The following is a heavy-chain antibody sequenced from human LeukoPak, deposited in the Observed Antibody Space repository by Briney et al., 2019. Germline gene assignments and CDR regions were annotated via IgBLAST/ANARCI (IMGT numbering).Heavy chain of an antibody. Sequence: SETLSLTCTVSGGSISIYYWSWVRQPPGKGLEWIGYIYNSGSTTYNPSLKSRVTISEESSKSQFSLKLRTVTAADTAVYFCWRAADHWGQGILVTVSS. J-gene: IGHJ4*02. CDR3: WRAADH. V-gene: IGHV4-4*08. CDR2: IYNSGST. CDR1: GGSISIYY.